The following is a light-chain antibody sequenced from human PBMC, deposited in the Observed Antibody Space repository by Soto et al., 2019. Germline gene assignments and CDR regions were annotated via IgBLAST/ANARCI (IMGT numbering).Light chain of an antibody. CDR1: QSGLYSSNNENY. CDR2: WAS. J-gene: IGKJ1*01. V-gene: IGKV4-1*01. Sequence: DIVMTQSPDSLAVSLGEGATINLTSSQSGLYSSNNENYLAWYQQKPGQPPKXIIYWASTRESGVPDRFSGSWSGTDFTLTISSLQAEDVATYFCQHSYSTPRTFGQGTKVDI. CDR3: QHSYSTPRT.